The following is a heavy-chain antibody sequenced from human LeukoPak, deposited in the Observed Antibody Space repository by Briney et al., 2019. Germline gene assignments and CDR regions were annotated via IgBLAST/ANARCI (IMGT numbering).Heavy chain of an antibody. Sequence: GGTLRLSCAASGFTFSSYGISWVRQAPGKGLEWVSAISGSGGSTYYADSVKGRFTISRDNSKNTLYLQMNSLRAEDTAVYYCAKWGRGYLDYWGQGTLVTVSS. D-gene: IGHD3-16*02. J-gene: IGHJ4*02. CDR1: GFTFSSYG. CDR2: ISGSGGST. CDR3: AKWGRGYLDY. V-gene: IGHV3-23*01.